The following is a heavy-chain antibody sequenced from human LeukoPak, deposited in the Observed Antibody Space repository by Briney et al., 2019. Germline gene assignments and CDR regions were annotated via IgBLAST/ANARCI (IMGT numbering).Heavy chain of an antibody. Sequence: SGGSLRLSCAASGFTFSSYSMNWVRQAPGKGLEWVSAISGSGGSTYYADSVKGRFTISRDNSKNTLYLQMNSLRAEDTAVYYCAKTSRQLTFGTHFDYWGQGTLVTVSS. V-gene: IGHV3-23*01. CDR2: ISGSGGST. CDR1: GFTFSSYS. D-gene: IGHD6-6*01. CDR3: AKTSRQLTFGTHFDY. J-gene: IGHJ4*02.